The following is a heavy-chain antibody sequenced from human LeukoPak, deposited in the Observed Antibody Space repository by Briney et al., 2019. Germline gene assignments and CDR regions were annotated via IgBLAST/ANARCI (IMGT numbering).Heavy chain of an antibody. CDR1: GFTFSSYG. V-gene: IGHV3-30*18. CDR2: ISYDGSNK. CDR3: AKRKNAYVEMATIGAFDI. D-gene: IGHD5-24*01. J-gene: IGHJ3*02. Sequence: SGGSLRLSCAASGFTFSSYGMHWVRQAPGKGLEWVAVISYDGSNKYYADSVKGRFTISRDNSKNTLYLQMNSLRAEDTAVYYCAKRKNAYVEMATIGAFDIWGHGTMVTVSS.